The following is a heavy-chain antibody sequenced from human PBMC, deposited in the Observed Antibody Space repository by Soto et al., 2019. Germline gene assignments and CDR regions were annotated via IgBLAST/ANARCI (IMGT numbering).Heavy chain of an antibody. J-gene: IGHJ4*02. CDR3: TRGPRPTSAGTGAF. V-gene: IGHV3-74*01. CDR1: VFTFRMYC. CDR2: INGDWIST. Sequence: GGSLRLSCAASVFTFRMYCMHWVRQAPGKGLEWVSRINGDWISTNYADSVKGRLTISRDNAKNTLCLGMNALRVEDTGVYYCTRGPRPTSAGTGAFWCQGTLVTVCS. D-gene: IGHD6-13*01.